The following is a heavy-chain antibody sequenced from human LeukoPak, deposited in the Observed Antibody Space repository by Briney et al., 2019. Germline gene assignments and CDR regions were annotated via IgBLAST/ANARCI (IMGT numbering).Heavy chain of an antibody. J-gene: IGHJ5*02. CDR2: IYYSGST. CDR1: GGSISSDH. CDR3: ARWGSTASNWFDP. Sequence: SETLSLTCTVSGGSISSDHWNWIRQPPGKGLEWIGCIYYSGSTYYNPSLKSRVTISVDMSKSQFSLKLTSVTAADTAVYYCARWGSTASNWFDPWGQGTLVTVSS. V-gene: IGHV4-59*08. D-gene: IGHD2/OR15-2a*01.